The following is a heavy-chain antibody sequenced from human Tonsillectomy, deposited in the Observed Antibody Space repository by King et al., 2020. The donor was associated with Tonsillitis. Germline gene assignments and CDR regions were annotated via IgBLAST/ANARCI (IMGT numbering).Heavy chain of an antibody. CDR2: IWYDGSDK. CDR3: ARDHPNWNYVFDY. V-gene: IGHV3-33*08. J-gene: IGHJ4*02. D-gene: IGHD1-7*01. CDR1: GFAFSNYA. Sequence: VQLVESGGGVVQPGRSLRLSCAASGFAFSNYAIHWVRQAPGKGLEWVALIWYDGSDKNYADSVKGRFTISRDNSNDTLYLQMNSLRADDTAVYFCARDHPNWNYVFDYWGQGTLVTVSP.